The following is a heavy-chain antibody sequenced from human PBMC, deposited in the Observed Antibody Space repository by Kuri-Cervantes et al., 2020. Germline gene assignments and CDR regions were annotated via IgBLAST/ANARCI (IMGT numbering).Heavy chain of an antibody. D-gene: IGHD3-10*01. CDR1: GYTFTSYG. CDR3: ARGGEVLLWFGETGDAFDI. V-gene: IGHV1-18*01. CDR2: ISAYNGNT. J-gene: IGHJ3*02. Sequence: SVKVSCKASGYTFTSYGISWVRQAPGQGLEWMGWISAYNGNTNYAQKLQGRVTITRDTAASTAYMELSSLRSEDTAVYYRARGGEVLLWFGETGDAFDIWGQGTMVTVSS.